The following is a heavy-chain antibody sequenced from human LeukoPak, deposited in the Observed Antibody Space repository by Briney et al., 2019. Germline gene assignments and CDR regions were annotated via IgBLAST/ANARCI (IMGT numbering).Heavy chain of an antibody. J-gene: IGHJ3*02. CDR3: AREVGATLDAFDI. D-gene: IGHD1-26*01. Sequence: SVKVSCKASGGTFSSYAISWVRQAPGQGLEWMGGIIPIFGTANYAQKLQGRVTITADESTSTAYMELSSLRSEDTAVYYCAREVGATLDAFDIWGQGTMVTVSS. V-gene: IGHV1-69*13. CDR2: IIPIFGTA. CDR1: GGTFSSYA.